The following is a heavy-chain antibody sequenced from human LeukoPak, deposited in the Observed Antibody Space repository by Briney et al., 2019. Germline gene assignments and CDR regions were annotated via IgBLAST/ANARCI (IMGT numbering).Heavy chain of an antibody. CDR3: ARVYYKIAVAGTGNWFDP. Sequence: ASVKVSCKASGYTFTSYGISWVRQAPGQGLEWMGWISAYNGNTNYAQKLQGRVTMTTDTSTSTAYMELRSLRSDDTAVYYCARVYYKIAVAGTGNWFDPWGQGTLVTVSS. CDR2: ISAYNGNT. J-gene: IGHJ5*02. CDR1: GYTFTSYG. D-gene: IGHD6-19*01. V-gene: IGHV1-18*01.